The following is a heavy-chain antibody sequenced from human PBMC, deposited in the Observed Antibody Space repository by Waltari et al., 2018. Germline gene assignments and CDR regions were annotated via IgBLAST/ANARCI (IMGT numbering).Heavy chain of an antibody. J-gene: IGHJ4*02. D-gene: IGHD6-13*01. CDR2: IKQDGSEK. CDR3: ARSSRRSSWYGNFDY. Sequence: EVQLVESGGALVQPGGSLRLSCAASGFTFSSHWMSWVRQAPGKGLEWVANIKQDGSEKYYGDSVEGRFTISRDNAKSSLYLQINSLRAEDTAVYYCARSSRRSSWYGNFDYWGQGTLVTVSS. V-gene: IGHV3-7*01. CDR1: GFTFSSHW.